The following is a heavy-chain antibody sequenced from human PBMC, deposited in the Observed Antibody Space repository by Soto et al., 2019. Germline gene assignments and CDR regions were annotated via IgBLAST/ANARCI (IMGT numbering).Heavy chain of an antibody. V-gene: IGHV1-69*01. J-gene: IGHJ4*02. Sequence: QVQLVQSGAEVKKPGSSVKVSCKASGGTFSSSAIRWVRQAPGQGLEWMGGIIPIFGTANYAQKFQGRVTITADESSSTAYMELSSLTSEDTAVYYCARGAQWDRYYFDYWGQGTLVTVSS. D-gene: IGHD1-26*01. CDR1: GGTFSSSA. CDR3: ARGAQWDRYYFDY. CDR2: IIPIFGTA.